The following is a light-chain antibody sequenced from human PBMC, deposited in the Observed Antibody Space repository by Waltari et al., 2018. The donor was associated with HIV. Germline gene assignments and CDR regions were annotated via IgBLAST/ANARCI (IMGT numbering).Light chain of an antibody. V-gene: IGLV6-57*01. J-gene: IGLJ2*01. CDR3: QCNDPTNYVV. CDR1: SGSIARNY. Sequence: FMLTQPHSVSESPGKTITISCTRSSGSIARNYVQWYQHRPGTSPTPVALDDKHEPSGVPDRVSATSDSSSNSAYRTISGLKTEDEADYYCQCNDPTNYVVFGGGTHLTVL. CDR2: DDK.